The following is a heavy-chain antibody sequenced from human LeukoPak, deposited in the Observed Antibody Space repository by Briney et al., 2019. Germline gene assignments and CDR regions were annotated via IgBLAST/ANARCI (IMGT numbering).Heavy chain of an antibody. V-gene: IGHV1-69*06. CDR2: IIPIFGTA. CDR1: GGTFSSYA. Sequence: SVKVSCKASGGTFSSYAISWVRQAPGQGLKWMGGIIPIFGTANYAQKFQGRVTITADKSTSTAYMELSSLRSEDTAVYYCATLWFGEYPFDYWGQGTLVTVSS. CDR3: ATLWFGEYPFDY. D-gene: IGHD3-10*01. J-gene: IGHJ4*02.